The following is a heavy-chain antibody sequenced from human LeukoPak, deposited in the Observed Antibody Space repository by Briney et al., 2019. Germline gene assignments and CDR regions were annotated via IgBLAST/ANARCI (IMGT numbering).Heavy chain of an antibody. Sequence: SETLSLTCTLSGGSITNPKYYWGWIRQPPGKGLEWIGSIYYTGSTYYNPSLKSRVTISVDTSKNQFSLKLRSVTAADTALYYCTRHTGYISGQYSNYEDSWGQGTLVTASS. CDR3: TRHTGYISGQYSNYEDS. J-gene: IGHJ4*02. CDR2: IYYTGST. D-gene: IGHD4-11*01. V-gene: IGHV4-39*01. CDR1: GGSITNPKYY.